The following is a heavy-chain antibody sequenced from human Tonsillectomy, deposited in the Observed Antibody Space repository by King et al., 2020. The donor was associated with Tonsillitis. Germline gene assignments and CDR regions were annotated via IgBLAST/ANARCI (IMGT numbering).Heavy chain of an antibody. J-gene: IGHJ4*02. V-gene: IGHV3-48*03. Sequence: QLVQSGGGLVQPGGSLRLSCAASGFTFSSYEMNWVRQAPGKGLEWVSYISSRGSTRKYADSVKGRFTISRDNAKNSLYLQMNSLRAEDTAVYNCARGTTVVTRYFDYWGQGTLVTVSS. D-gene: IGHD4-23*01. CDR2: ISSRGSTR. CDR1: GFTFSSYE. CDR3: ARGTTVVTRYFDY.